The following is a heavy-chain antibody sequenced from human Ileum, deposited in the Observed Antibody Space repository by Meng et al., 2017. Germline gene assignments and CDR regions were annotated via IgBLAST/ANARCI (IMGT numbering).Heavy chain of an antibody. CDR3: AREWSGSYRHFDY. V-gene: IGHV4-4*02. CDR2: IHHSGST. D-gene: IGHD1-26*01. J-gene: IGHJ4*02. CDR1: GGSISTSDW. Sequence: QVHLQGPGPGRLKPSGTLSLTCAVSGGSISTSDWWSWVRQPPGKGLEWIGEIHHSGSTNYNPSLKSRVTISVDKSKNQFSLKLNSVTAADTAVYYCAREWSGSYRHFDYWGQGTLVTVFS.